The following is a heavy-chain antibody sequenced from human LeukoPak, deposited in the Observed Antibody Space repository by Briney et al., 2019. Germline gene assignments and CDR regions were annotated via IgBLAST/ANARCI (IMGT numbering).Heavy chain of an antibody. CDR1: GGSISSGVYY. CDR3: ARARIGYCSSTSCYAGGLEYYFDY. D-gene: IGHD2-2*01. Sequence: SQTLSLTCTVSGGSISSGVYYWSWIRQHPGKGLEWIGYIYYSGSTYYNPSLKSRVTISVDTSKNQFSLKLSSVIAADTAVYYCARARIGYCSSTSCYAGGLEYYFDYWGQGALVTVSS. CDR2: IYYSGST. V-gene: IGHV4-31*03. J-gene: IGHJ4*02.